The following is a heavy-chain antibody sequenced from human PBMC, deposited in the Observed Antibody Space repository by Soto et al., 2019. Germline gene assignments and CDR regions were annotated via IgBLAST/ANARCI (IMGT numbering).Heavy chain of an antibody. V-gene: IGHV3-53*01. CDR1: GFTVSSNY. Sequence: PGGSLRLSCAASGFTVSSNYMNWVRQAPGKGLEWLSIIYSDGTTYYADSVKGRFTISRDNFKNTLYLQMNNLRAEDTAVYYCETWRNWGQGTLVSVSS. J-gene: IGHJ4*02. CDR2: IYSDGTT. CDR3: ETWRN. D-gene: IGHD1-1*01.